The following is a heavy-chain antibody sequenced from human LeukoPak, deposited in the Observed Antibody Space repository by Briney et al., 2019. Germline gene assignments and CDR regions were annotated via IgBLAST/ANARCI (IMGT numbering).Heavy chain of an antibody. CDR1: GGSISSYY. CDR2: IYYSGST. Sequence: SETLSLTCTVSGGSISSYYWSWTRQPPGKGLEWIGYIYYSGSTNYNPSLKSRVTISVDTSKNQFSLKLSSVTAADTAVYYCARGRLGYCSGGSCYTDWPFDYWGQGTLVTVSS. CDR3: ARGRLGYCSGGSCYTDWPFDY. V-gene: IGHV4-59*01. J-gene: IGHJ4*02. D-gene: IGHD2-15*01.